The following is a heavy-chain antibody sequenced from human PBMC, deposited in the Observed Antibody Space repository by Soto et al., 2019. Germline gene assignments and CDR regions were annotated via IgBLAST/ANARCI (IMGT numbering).Heavy chain of an antibody. CDR2: INSDGSST. CDR1: GFTFSSYW. D-gene: IGHD3-3*01. Sequence: EVQLVESGGGLVQPGGSLRLSCAASGFTFSSYWMHWVRQAPGKGLVWVSRINSDGSSTSYADSVKGRFTISRDNAKNTLYLQMNSLRAEDTAVYYCARGDHVLRFLEWRYYYGMDVWGQGTTVTVSS. CDR3: ARGDHVLRFLEWRYYYGMDV. V-gene: IGHV3-74*01. J-gene: IGHJ6*02.